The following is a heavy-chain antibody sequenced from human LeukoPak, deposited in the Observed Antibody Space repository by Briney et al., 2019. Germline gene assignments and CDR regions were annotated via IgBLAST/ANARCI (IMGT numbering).Heavy chain of an antibody. CDR3: ARDQDGGTLDY. CDR2: INPSGGST. Sequence: ASVKVSCKASGYTFTNYYIHWVRQAPGHGLEWMGIINPSGGSTSYAQKFQGRVTMTRDMSTSTVYMELSSLRSEDTAVYYCARDQDGGTLDYWGQGTLVTVSS. CDR1: GYTFTNYY. V-gene: IGHV1-46*01. J-gene: IGHJ4*02. D-gene: IGHD4-23*01.